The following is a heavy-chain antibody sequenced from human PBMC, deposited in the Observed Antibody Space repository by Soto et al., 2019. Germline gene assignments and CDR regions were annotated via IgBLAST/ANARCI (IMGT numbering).Heavy chain of an antibody. D-gene: IGHD3-22*01. CDR2: IIPIFGTA. CDR3: ARVVRDSRYYYYGMDV. J-gene: IGHJ6*02. CDR1: GGTFSSYA. Sequence: ASVKVSCKASGGTFSSYAISWVRQAPGQGLEWMGGIIPIFGTANYAQKFQGRVTITADESTSTAYMELSSLRSEDTAVYYCARVVRDSRYYYYGMDVWGQGATVTVSS. V-gene: IGHV1-69*13.